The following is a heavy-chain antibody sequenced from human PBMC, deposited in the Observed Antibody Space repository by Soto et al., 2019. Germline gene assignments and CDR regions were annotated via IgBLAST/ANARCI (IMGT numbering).Heavy chain of an antibody. D-gene: IGHD3-3*02. Sequence: ASVKVSCKAAGYTFSAYTMNWVRQAPGQSLEWMGWINVGSGNTRYSQNFQGRVSITRDASASTVYMELTGLKSEDTAMYYCARDTETLGPRANDALDIWGQGTMVTVSS. CDR1: GYTFSAYT. V-gene: IGHV1-3*01. CDR2: INVGSGNT. CDR3: ARDTETLGPRANDALDI. J-gene: IGHJ3*02.